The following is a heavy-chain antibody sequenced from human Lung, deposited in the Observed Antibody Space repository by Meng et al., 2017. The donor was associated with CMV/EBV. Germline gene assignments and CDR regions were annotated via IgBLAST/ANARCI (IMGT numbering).Heavy chain of an antibody. D-gene: IGHD6-19*01. V-gene: IGHV1-2*02. CDR1: GYTLTDYY. J-gene: IGHJ4*02. Sequence: QVQLVQSGAEVKKPXXXXKVPCKASGYTLTDYYIHWVRQAPGQWLEWMGWINPSDDTNYAQNFQGRVTMTRDMSINTVYMELSRLTSDDTAVYYCARSSGWSRFDHWGQGTLVTVSS. CDR3: ARSSGWSRFDH. CDR2: INPSDDT.